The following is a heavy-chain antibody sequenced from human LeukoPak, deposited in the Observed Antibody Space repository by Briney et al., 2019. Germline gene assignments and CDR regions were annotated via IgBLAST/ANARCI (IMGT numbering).Heavy chain of an antibody. CDR3: AKEFIVVVTATHFDY. D-gene: IGHD2-21*02. CDR1: GFTFNTYG. CDR2: ISDDGTNK. J-gene: IGHJ4*02. Sequence: GGSLRLSCAASGFTFNTYGMHWVRQAPGKGLEWVAVISDDGTNKYYADSRFTVSRDNSKNSLYLQMNSLRPEDTAVYYCAKEFIVVVTATHFDYWGQGTLVTVSS. V-gene: IGHV3-30*18.